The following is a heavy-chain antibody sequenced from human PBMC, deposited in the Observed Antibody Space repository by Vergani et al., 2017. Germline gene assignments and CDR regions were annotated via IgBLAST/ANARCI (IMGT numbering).Heavy chain of an antibody. CDR1: RGTFSSYT. Sequence: QVQLVQSGAEVKKPGSSVKVSCKASRGTFSSYTISWVRQAPGQGLEWMGRIIPILGIANYAQKFQGRVTITADKSTSTAYMELSSLRSEDTAVYYCARSVVGGFYFDYWGQGTLVTVSS. D-gene: IGHD3-10*01. CDR3: ARSVVGGFYFDY. V-gene: IGHV1-69*02. J-gene: IGHJ4*02. CDR2: IIPILGIA.